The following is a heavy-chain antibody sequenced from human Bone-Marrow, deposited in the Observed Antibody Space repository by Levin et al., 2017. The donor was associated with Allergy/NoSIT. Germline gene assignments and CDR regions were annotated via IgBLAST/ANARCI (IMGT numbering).Heavy chain of an antibody. CDR2: IYENGNT. Sequence: LRLSCTVSGGSITSGYFYWNWIRQHPGKGLEWIGYIYENGNTYYNSSLKSRVTISVDTSKNQFSLTLTSVTDADTAVYYCARAASSDSSGFYGADYFDYWGQGALVTVSS. CDR3: ARAASSDSSGFYGADYFDY. J-gene: IGHJ4*02. V-gene: IGHV4-30-4*01. CDR1: GGSITSGYFY. D-gene: IGHD3-22*01.